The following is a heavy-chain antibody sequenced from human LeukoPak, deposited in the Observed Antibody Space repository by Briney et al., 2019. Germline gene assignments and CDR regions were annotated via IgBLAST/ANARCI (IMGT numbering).Heavy chain of an antibody. D-gene: IGHD2-15*01. Sequence: GGSLRLSCAASGFTFTTYAMSWVRQTPGKGLEWVSTFSGTVDTTYHADSVKGRFTISRDNSKNTVYLQMNSLRAEDTAVYYCAKASAGTCGGARCCYFDSWGQGTPVTVSS. V-gene: IGHV3-23*01. J-gene: IGHJ4*02. CDR3: AKASAGTCGGARCCYFDS. CDR2: FSGTVDTT. CDR1: GFTFTTYA.